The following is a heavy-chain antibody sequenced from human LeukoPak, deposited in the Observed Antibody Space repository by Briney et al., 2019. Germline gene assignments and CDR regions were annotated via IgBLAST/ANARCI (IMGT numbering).Heavy chain of an antibody. D-gene: IGHD3-10*01. J-gene: IGHJ3*01. CDR1: GFSFSSYR. CDR3: ARQAESGSYFSDAFDF. CDR2: VSNSGDYI. Sequence: TGGSLRLCCAASGFSFSSYRMNWVRQAPGKGLEWVSSVSNSGDYIHYADSVKGRFTISRDNSKNSLYLQMNSLRAEDTAVYYCARQAESGSYFSDAFDFWGQGTMVTVSS. V-gene: IGHV3-21*06.